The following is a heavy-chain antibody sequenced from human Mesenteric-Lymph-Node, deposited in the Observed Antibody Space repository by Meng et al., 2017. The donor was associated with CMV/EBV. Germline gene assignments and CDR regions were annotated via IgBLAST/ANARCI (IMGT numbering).Heavy chain of an antibody. Sequence: ASVKVSCKASGYTFTSYDINWVRQATGQGLEWMGWMNPNSGNTGYAHKFQGRVTMTRNTSISTAYMELSSLRSEDTAVYYCSRAPTRQPRYYGMDVWGQGTTVTVSS. V-gene: IGHV1-8*01. CDR3: SRAPTRQPRYYGMDV. J-gene: IGHJ6*02. D-gene: IGHD1-1*01. CDR2: MNPNSGNT. CDR1: GYTFTSYD.